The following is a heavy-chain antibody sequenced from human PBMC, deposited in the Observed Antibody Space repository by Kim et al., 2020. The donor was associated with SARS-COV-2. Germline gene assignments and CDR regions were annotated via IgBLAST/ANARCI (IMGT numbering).Heavy chain of an antibody. V-gene: IGHV1-3*01. CDR3: AKYYSKWSFNY. J-gene: IGHJ4*02. D-gene: IGHD2-15*01. Sequence: TEYSQKFQGRVTITRDKYASTAYMDLSSLRSEDTAVYYCAKYYSKWSFNYWGQGTLVTVSS. CDR2: T.